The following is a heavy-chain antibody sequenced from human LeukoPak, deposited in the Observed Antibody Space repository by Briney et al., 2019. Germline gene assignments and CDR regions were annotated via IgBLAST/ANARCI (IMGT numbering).Heavy chain of an antibody. J-gene: IGHJ6*03. CDR1: GYTFTGYY. CDR2: INPNSGGT. Sequence: ASVKVSCKASGYTFTGYYIHWVRQAPGQGLEWMGWINPNSGGTNYAQKFQGRVTMTRDTSISTAYMELSRLRSDDTAIYYCARGNCGGDCYSLYYYYMDVWGKGTTVTVSS. D-gene: IGHD2-21*02. V-gene: IGHV1-2*02. CDR3: ARGNCGGDCYSLYYYYMDV.